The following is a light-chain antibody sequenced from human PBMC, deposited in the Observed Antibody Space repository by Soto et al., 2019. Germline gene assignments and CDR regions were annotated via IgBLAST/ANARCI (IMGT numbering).Light chain of an antibody. J-gene: IGKJ1*01. CDR1: QSVSTNY. V-gene: IGKV3-20*01. CDR3: QQYGSSPWT. Sequence: EIVLTQSPGTLSLSPGERATLFCRASQSVSTNYLAWYQQKPGQAPRLLIDRASNRATGIPDRFSGSGSGTGFTLTISRLEPEDFAVYYCQQYGSSPWTFGQGTKVDIK. CDR2: RAS.